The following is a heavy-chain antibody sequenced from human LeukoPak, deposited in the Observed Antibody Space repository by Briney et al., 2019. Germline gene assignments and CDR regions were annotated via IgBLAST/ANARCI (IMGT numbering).Heavy chain of an antibody. CDR3: ARARGGSLVQGFDH. Sequence: TVSLTRLFSPGPSSGCYGCWIRRPRGKGLEWVGYIYYTGSAKYNPSLKCRVTISVDTSKNQFSLKLRSVTAADTAMYYCARARGGSLVQGFDHWGQGSLVTVSS. CDR1: PGPSSGCY. V-gene: IGHV4-59*01. D-gene: IGHD2-2*01. CDR2: IYYTGSA. J-gene: IGHJ4*02.